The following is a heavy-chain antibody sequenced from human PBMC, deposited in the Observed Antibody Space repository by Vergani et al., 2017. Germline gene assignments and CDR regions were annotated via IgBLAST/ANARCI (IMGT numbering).Heavy chain of an antibody. CDR2: IWYDGSNK. J-gene: IGHJ6*03. CDR1: GFTFSSYC. CDR3: ARAGEGYCSSTSCYSGGYYYYYYMDV. V-gene: IGHV3-33*01. D-gene: IGHD2-2*01. Sequence: QVQLVESGGGVVQPGRSLRLSCAASGFTFSSYCMHWVRQAPGKGLEWVAVIWYDGSNKYYADSVKGRFTISRDNSKNTLYLQMNSLRAEDTAVYYCARAGEGYCSSTSCYSGGYYYYYYMDVWGKGTTVTVSS.